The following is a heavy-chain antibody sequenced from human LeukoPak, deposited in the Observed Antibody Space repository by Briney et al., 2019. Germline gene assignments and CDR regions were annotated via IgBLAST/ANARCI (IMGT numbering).Heavy chain of an antibody. CDR2: INHSGST. J-gene: IGHJ5*02. CDR3: ARRPTATTLTRWFDP. CDR1: GGSFSGYY. Sequence: SETLSLTCAVYGGSFSGYYWSWIRQPPGKGLEWIGEINHSGSTNYNPSLKSRVTISVDTSKNQFSLKLSSVTAADTAVYYCARRPTATTLTRWFDPWGQGTLVTVSS. V-gene: IGHV4-34*01. D-gene: IGHD4-17*01.